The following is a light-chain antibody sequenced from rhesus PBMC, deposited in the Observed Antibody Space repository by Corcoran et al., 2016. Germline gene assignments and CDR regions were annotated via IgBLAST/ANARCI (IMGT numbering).Light chain of an antibody. CDR2: KSS. Sequence: DIQMTQSPSSLSASVGDKVTITCRASQDISSWLAWYQQTPGKAPKLLIYKSSLLQSGVPSRFSGRGSGTDCTHTISSLQPGGFATYFCLQHDGSPWTFGQGTKVKIK. V-gene: IGKV1-22*01. CDR1: QDISSW. J-gene: IGKJ1*01. CDR3: LQHDGSPWT.